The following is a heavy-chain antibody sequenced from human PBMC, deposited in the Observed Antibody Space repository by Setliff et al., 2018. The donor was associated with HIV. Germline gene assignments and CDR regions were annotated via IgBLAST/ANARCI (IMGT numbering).Heavy chain of an antibody. D-gene: IGHD1-26*01. Sequence: SETLSLTCTVSGYSSAGNLAWAWIRQHPKKGLEWIGSIWHAGNTLYNPSLKSRVTISVDTSKNQFSLKLSSVTAADTAVYYCARVRGSSYFGTFDYWGQGALVTVSS. J-gene: IGHJ4*02. V-gene: IGHV4-38-2*02. CDR3: ARVRGSSYFGTFDY. CDR1: GYSSAGNLA. CDR2: IWHAGNT.